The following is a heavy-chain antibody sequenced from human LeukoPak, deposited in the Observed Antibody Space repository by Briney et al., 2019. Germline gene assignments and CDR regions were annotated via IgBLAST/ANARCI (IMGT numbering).Heavy chain of an antibody. CDR1: GASTSHFY. J-gene: IGHJ3*02. Sequence: SETLSLSCSVSGASTSHFYWNWIRQPPGKGLEWIGYMRNSGSSKHSHSLKSRVTISIDTSKNLFSLQLTSVTAADTAIYYCARSAEWLRNAFDIWGQGTMVSVSS. CDR3: ARSAEWLRNAFDI. V-gene: IGHV4-59*01. CDR2: MRNSGSS. D-gene: IGHD5-12*01.